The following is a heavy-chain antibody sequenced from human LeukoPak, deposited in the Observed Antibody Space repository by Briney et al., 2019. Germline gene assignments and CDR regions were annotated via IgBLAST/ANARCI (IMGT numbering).Heavy chain of an antibody. J-gene: IGHJ4*02. CDR2: IYSGGST. CDR1: GFTVSSNY. D-gene: IGHD5-24*01. V-gene: IGHV3-53*04. CDR3: ASSLSRDGYNYYFDY. Sequence: GGSLRHSCAPSGFTVSSNYMSWVPQAPGKGLEWVSVIYSGGSTYYADSVKGRFTSSRHNSKNTLYLQMNSLRAEDTAVYYCASSLSRDGYNYYFDYWGQGTLVTVSS.